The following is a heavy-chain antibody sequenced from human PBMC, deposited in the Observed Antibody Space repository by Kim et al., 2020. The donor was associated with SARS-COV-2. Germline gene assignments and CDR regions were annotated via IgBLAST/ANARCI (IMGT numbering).Heavy chain of an antibody. J-gene: IGHJ3*01. V-gene: IGHV3-23*01. CDR2: ISGSGATT. CDR1: GFTFGNYV. Sequence: GGSLRLSCAASGFTFGNYVMSWVRQAPGRGLEWVSSISGSGATTHLADSVKGRFSVSRDNSKHTFHLQMNSLRADDTAVYYCANSKGAILPDAFDVWGQGTMVTV. D-gene: IGHD3-10*01. CDR3: ANSKGAILPDAFDV.